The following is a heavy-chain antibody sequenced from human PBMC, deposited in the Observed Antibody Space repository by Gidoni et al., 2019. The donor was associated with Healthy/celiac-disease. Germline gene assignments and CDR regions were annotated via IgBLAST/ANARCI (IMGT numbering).Heavy chain of an antibody. Sequence: QVQLVESGGGVVQPGRSLRLSCAASGFTFSSYGMHWVRQAPGKGLEGVAVIWYDGSNKYYADSVKGRFTISRDNSKNTLYLQMNSLRAEDTAVYYCARDHVRYSNYPSDGMDVWGQGTTVTVSS. J-gene: IGHJ6*02. CDR3: ARDHVRYSNYPSDGMDV. V-gene: IGHV3-33*01. CDR2: IWYDGSNK. D-gene: IGHD4-4*01. CDR1: GFTFSSYG.